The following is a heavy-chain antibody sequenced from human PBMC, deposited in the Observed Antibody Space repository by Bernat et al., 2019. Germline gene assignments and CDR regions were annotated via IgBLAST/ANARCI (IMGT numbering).Heavy chain of an antibody. Sequence: QMQLVQSGPEVKKPGTSVKVSCKASGFTFTSSAMQWVRQARGQRLEWIGWIVVGSGNTNYAQKFQERVTITRDMSTSTAYMELSILRSEDTAVYYCAADPESRRGITTYGLHAFDIWGQGTMVTVSS. CDR2: IVVGSGNT. CDR1: GFTFTSSA. CDR3: AADPESRRGITTYGLHAFDI. V-gene: IGHV1-58*02. J-gene: IGHJ3*02. D-gene: IGHD3-10*01.